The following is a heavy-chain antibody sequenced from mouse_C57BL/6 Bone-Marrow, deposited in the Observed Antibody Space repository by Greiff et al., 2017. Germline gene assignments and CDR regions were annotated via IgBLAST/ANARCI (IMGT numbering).Heavy chain of an antibody. CDR1: GYAFSSYW. CDR3: ARERVRQGFAY. J-gene: IGHJ3*01. D-gene: IGHD2-14*01. V-gene: IGHV1-80*01. Sequence: VPLQQSGAELVKPGASVKISCKASGYAFSSYWMNWVKQRPGKGLEWIGQIYPGDGDTNYNGKFKGKATLTADKSSSTAYKQLSSLTSEDSAVYFGARERVRQGFAYWGQGTLVTVSA. CDR2: IYPGDGDT.